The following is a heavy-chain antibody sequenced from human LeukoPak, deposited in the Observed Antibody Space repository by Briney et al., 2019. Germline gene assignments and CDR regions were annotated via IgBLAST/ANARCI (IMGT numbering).Heavy chain of an antibody. CDR3: ASVIETYYYYYMDV. CDR2: ISSSSSYI. CDR1: GFTFSSYS. V-gene: IGHV3-21*01. Sequence: GGSLRLSCAASGFTFSSYSMNWVRQAPGKGLEWVSSISSSSSYIYYADSVKGRFAISRDNAKNSLYLQMNSQRAEDTAVYYCASVIETYYYYYMDVWGKGTTVTVSS. D-gene: IGHD2/OR15-2a*01. J-gene: IGHJ6*03.